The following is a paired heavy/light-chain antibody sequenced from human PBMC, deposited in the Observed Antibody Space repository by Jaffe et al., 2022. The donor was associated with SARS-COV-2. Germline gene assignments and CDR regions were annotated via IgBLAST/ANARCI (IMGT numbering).Heavy chain of an antibody. J-gene: IGHJ4*02. CDR1: GFTFSNFA. D-gene: IGHD3-16*01. CDR2: LSAVTDST. Sequence: EVQLLESGGGLVQPGGSLRLSCAASGFTFSNFAMSWVRQAPGKGLEWVSALSAVTDSTYYIESVKGRFTISRDNSKNTLYLQMNNLRAEDTALYYCVKEYSYAYSRPDYWGQGTLVTVSS. CDR3: VKEYSYAYSRPDY. V-gene: IGHV3-23*01.
Light chain of an antibody. CDR2: RAS. Sequence: IQMTQSPSTLSASVGDRVTITCRASQNIDSELAWYQQKPGEVPKVLIYRASSLESGVPSRFSGSASGTEFTLTISSLQPDDSATYYCQQYNSYPQAFGQGTKLEIK. V-gene: IGKV1-5*03. J-gene: IGKJ2*01. CDR3: QQYNSYPQA. CDR1: QNIDSE.